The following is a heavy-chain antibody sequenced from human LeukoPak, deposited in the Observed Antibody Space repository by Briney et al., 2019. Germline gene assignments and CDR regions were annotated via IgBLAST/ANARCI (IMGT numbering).Heavy chain of an antibody. J-gene: IGHJ4*02. CDR3: ARDQYSTSWYGAFDY. CDR1: GGSISSYY. CDR2: IYYSGST. V-gene: IGHV4-59*01. D-gene: IGHD6-13*01. Sequence: SETLSLTCTVSGGSISSYYWSWIRQPPGKGLEWIGYIYYSGSTNYNPSLNRRVTISVDTSKNQFSLRLSSVTAADTAAYYCARDQYSTSWYGAFDYWGQGTLVTVSS.